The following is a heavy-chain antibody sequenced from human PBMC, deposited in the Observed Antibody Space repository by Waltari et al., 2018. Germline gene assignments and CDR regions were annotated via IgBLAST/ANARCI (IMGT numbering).Heavy chain of an antibody. Sequence: QVQLQESGPGLVKPSATLSLPCTVPVGSLRGFYWSWIRQPPGKGLEWIGYVHYSGSTNYNPSLKSRVTISVDTSKNHFSLRLRSVTAADTAMYFCARLDSSGYFSFDHWGRGTLVTVSS. V-gene: IGHV4-59*01. CDR2: VHYSGST. CDR3: ARLDSSGYFSFDH. J-gene: IGHJ4*02. CDR1: VGSLRGFY. D-gene: IGHD3-22*01.